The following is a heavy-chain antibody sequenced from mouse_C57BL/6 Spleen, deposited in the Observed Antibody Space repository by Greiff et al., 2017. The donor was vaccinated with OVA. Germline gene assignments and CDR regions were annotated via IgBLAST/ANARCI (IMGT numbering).Heavy chain of an antibody. Sequence: VQLQQPGAELVMPGASVKLSCKASGYTFTSYWMHWVKQRPGQGLEWIGEIDPSDSYTNYNQKFKGKSTLTVDKSSSTAYMQLSSLTSEDSAVYYCASATTGYFDVWGTGTTVTVSS. J-gene: IGHJ1*03. D-gene: IGHD1-1*01. CDR1: GYTFTSYW. CDR2: IDPSDSYT. CDR3: ASATTGYFDV. V-gene: IGHV1-69*01.